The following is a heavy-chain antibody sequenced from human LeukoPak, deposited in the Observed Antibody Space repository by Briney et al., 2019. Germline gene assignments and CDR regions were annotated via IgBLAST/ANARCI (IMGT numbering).Heavy chain of an antibody. CDR2: IGTAGDT. D-gene: IGHD1-1*01. Sequence: PGGSLRLSCAASGFTFSDYDMHWVRQATGKGLEWVSAIGTAGDTYYTGYVKGRFTIPIENAKNSLYLQMNSLRAGDTAVYYCARVAKERVGGVYYFDYWGQGTLVTVSS. CDR3: ARVAKERVGGVYYFDY. CDR1: GFTFSDYD. V-gene: IGHV3-13*01. J-gene: IGHJ4*02.